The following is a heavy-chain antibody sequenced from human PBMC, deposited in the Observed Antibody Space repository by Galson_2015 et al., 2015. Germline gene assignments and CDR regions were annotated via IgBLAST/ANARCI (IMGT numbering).Heavy chain of an antibody. CDR3: ARLEPGTTIFGVAEGMDWFDP. Sequence: QSGAEVKKPGESLKISCTGSGYSFTSYWIGWVRQMPGKGLEWMGIIYPGDSDTRYSPSFQGQVTISADKSISTAYLQWSSLKASDTAMYYCARLEPGTTIFGVAEGMDWFDPWGQGTLVTVSS. V-gene: IGHV5-51*01. CDR2: IYPGDSDT. J-gene: IGHJ5*02. D-gene: IGHD3-3*01. CDR1: GYSFTSYW.